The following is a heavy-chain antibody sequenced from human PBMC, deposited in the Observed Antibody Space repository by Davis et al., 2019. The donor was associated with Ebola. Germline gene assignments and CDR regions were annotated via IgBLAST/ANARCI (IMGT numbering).Heavy chain of an antibody. J-gene: IGHJ4*02. Sequence: AASVKVSCKASGYTFTSYGISWVRKAPGQGLEWMGWISAYNGNTNYAQKVQGRITMTTDTSTSTAYMELRSLRSDDTARYYCARDVRGITGPSEYWGQGTLVTVSS. CDR2: ISAYNGNT. V-gene: IGHV1-18*01. CDR1: GYTFTSYG. D-gene: IGHD1-1*01. CDR3: ARDVRGITGPSEY.